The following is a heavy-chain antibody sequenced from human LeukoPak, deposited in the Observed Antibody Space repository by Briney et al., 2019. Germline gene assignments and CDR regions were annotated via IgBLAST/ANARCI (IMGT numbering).Heavy chain of an antibody. Sequence: SETLSLTHTVACGLIRSGGDDSTWIRQHPGKGLEWIGYIYYSGSTYYNPSLKSRVTISVDTSKNQFSLKLSSVNATDTAVYACARGSGYSYVDLDYWGQGPLVTVSS. CDR3: ARGSGYSYVDLDY. J-gene: IGHJ4*02. V-gene: IGHV4-31*03. CDR2: IYYSGST. D-gene: IGHD3-22*01. CDR1: CGLIRSGGDD.